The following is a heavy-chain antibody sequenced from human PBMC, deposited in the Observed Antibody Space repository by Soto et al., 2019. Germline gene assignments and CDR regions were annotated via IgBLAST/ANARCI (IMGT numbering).Heavy chain of an antibody. CDR2: ISSSGSTI. V-gene: IGHV3-48*03. J-gene: IGHJ4*02. Sequence: GGSLRLSCAASGFTFSSYEMNWVRQAPGKGLEWVSYISSSGSTIYYADSVKGRFTISRDNAKNSLYLQMNSLRAEDTAVYYCARGGAVLWFGDSARYFDYWGQGTLVTVSS. D-gene: IGHD3-10*01. CDR1: GFTFSSYE. CDR3: ARGGAVLWFGDSARYFDY.